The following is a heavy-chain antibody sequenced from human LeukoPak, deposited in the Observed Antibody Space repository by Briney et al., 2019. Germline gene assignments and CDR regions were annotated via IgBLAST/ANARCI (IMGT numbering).Heavy chain of an antibody. V-gene: IGHV3-53*01. Sequence: GGSLRLSCAASGFSVSMKYMTWVRQAPGKRLEWVSVIFSGGTTYYADSVKGRFTVSRDNSKNMMYLQMNSLRAENAAVYYCARFSGPGMQHYYYYMDVWGTGTTVTVSS. J-gene: IGHJ6*03. CDR1: GFSVSMKY. D-gene: IGHD3-10*01. CDR2: IFSGGTT. CDR3: ARFSGPGMQHYYYYMDV.